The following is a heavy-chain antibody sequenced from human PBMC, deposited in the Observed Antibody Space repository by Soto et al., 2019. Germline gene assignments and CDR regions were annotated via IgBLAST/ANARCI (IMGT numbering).Heavy chain of an antibody. CDR3: VREDSSGYYYFDY. J-gene: IGHJ4*02. CDR2: IYYSGST. V-gene: IGHV4-59*01. Sequence: SETLPLTCTVSGGSISGYYWSWLLQPPGKGLEWIGYIYYSGSTSYNPSLKSRLTISVDTSKNQFSLRLTSVTAADTAVYYCVREDSSGYYYFDYWGQGTLVTVSS. CDR1: GGSISGYY. D-gene: IGHD3-22*01.